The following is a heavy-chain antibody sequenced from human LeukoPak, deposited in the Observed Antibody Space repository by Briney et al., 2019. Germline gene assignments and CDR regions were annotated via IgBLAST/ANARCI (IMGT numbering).Heavy chain of an antibody. J-gene: IGHJ5*02. V-gene: IGHV3-23*01. Sequence: GAPLRLSCAASGFTFSSYAMCWVRQAPGKGLQWVSSITSSGDNTYYADSVNGRFTISRDNTKNTLHLQVNSLRAEDTAVYYCVRGSRGNYDTWGQGTLVTVSS. D-gene: IGHD3-22*01. CDR1: GFTFSSYA. CDR2: ITSSGDNT. CDR3: VRGSRGNYDT.